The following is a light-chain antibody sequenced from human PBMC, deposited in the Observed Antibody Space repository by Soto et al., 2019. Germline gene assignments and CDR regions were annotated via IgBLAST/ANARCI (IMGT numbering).Light chain of an antibody. CDR2: GVS. J-gene: IGKJ1*01. Sequence: EIVRTQSPVSLSVSPGRRVTVACRASQSVSGNLAWYQQKPGQAPRLLIYGVSARATGIPARFSGSGFGTEFTLTISSLQSEDFAVYYCQQYNNWPRTFGQGTKVDI. V-gene: IGKV3-15*01. CDR1: QSVSGN. CDR3: QQYNNWPRT.